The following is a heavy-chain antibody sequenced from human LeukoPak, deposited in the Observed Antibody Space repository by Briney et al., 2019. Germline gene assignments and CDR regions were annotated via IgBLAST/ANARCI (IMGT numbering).Heavy chain of an antibody. Sequence: SETLSLTCTVSGASISGSRYYWGWIRQPPGKGLEWIGSIYYSGSTYYNPSLKSRVTISVDTSKNQLSLKLSSVTAADRAVYYCARGNYEYVWGGIDYWGQGTLVTVSS. V-gene: IGHV4-39*01. CDR1: GASISGSRYY. D-gene: IGHD3-16*01. J-gene: IGHJ4*02. CDR3: ARGNYEYVWGGIDY. CDR2: IYYSGST.